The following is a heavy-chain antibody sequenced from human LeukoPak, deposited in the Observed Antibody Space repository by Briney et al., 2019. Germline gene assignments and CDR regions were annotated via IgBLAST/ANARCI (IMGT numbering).Heavy chain of an antibody. CDR2: MSSVT. V-gene: IGHV3-23*01. D-gene: IGHD3-10*01. CDR1: GFTFSNFA. CDR3: AKAFFSGSGGNHKHFDS. Sequence: GGSLRLSCAASGFTFSNFAMSWVREAPGKGLEWVSAMSSVTYYADSVKGRFTISRDDSKSTLFLQMNSLRAEDTAVYYCAKAFFSGSGGNHKHFDSWGQGTLVTVSS. J-gene: IGHJ4*02.